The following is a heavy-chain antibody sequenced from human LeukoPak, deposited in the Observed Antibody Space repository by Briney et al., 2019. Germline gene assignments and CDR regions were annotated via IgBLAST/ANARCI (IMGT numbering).Heavy chain of an antibody. CDR2: ISGSGGNT. CDR3: AKSLTGSPNWFDP. V-gene: IGHV3-23*01. D-gene: IGHD3-9*01. CDR1: GFTFSSYA. Sequence: SGGSLRLSCAASGFTFSSYAMSWVRQAPGKGLEWVSAISGSGGNTYYADSVKGRFTISRDNSKNTLYLQMNSLRAEDTAVYYCAKSLTGSPNWFDPWGQGTLVTVSS. J-gene: IGHJ5*02.